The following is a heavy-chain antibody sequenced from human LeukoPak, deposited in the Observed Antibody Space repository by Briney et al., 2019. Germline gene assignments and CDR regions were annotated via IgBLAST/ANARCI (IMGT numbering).Heavy chain of an antibody. CDR1: GFTFSSYA. Sequence: PGGSLRLSCAASGFTFSSYAMSWVRQAPGKGLEWVSVLYSGGRTQYADSVNGRFTISKDSSKNTVYLQMNRLRAEDTAVYYCARHERDLIQGYYFVDWGQGTLAIVSS. V-gene: IGHV3-66*04. J-gene: IGHJ4*02. CDR2: LYSGGRT. CDR3: ARHERDLIQGYYFVD.